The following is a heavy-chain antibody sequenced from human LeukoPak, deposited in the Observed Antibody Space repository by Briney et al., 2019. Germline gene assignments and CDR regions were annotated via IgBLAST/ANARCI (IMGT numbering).Heavy chain of an antibody. D-gene: IGHD3-16*02. J-gene: IGHJ5*02. CDR1: GYTFTGYY. Sequence: GASVKVSCKASGYTFTGYYMHWVRQAPGQGLEWVGWINPNSGGTNYAQKFQGRVTMTRDTSISTAYMELSRLRSDDTAVYYCARELTFGGVIVIPVNWFDPWGQGTLVTVSS. V-gene: IGHV1-2*02. CDR3: ARELTFGGVIVIPVNWFDP. CDR2: INPNSGGT.